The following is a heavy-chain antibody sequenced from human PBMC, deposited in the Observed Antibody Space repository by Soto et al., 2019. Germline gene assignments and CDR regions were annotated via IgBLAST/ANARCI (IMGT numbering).Heavy chain of an antibody. J-gene: IGHJ4*02. D-gene: IGHD4-17*01. V-gene: IGHV4-4*02. CDR1: GGSLGRRDW. Sequence: PSETLSLTCAVSGGSLGRRDWWSWVRQPPGKGLEWIGQIYLNGGSTYDPSLKTRVAISVDMSKNLLSLELRSVTTADTAIYYSVKNGEYSLHYWGQGALVTVSS. CDR3: VKNGEYSLHY. CDR2: IYLNGGS.